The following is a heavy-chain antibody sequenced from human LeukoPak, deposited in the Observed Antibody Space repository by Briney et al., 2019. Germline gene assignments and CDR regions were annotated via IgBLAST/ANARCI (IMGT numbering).Heavy chain of an antibody. CDR2: TIPIFGTA. V-gene: IGHV1-69*05. D-gene: IGHD3-22*01. J-gene: IGHJ5*02. CDR3: ARDDSSGYYYNWIDP. Sequence: ASVKVSCKASGGTFSSYAISWVRQAPGQGLEWMGGTIPIFGTANYAQKFQGRVTITTDESTSTAYMELSSLRSEDTAVYYCARDDSSGYYYNWIDPWGQGTLVTVSS. CDR1: GGTFSSYA.